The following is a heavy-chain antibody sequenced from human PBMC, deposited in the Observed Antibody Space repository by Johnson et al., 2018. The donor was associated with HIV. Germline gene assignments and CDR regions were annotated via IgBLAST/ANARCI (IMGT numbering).Heavy chain of an antibody. V-gene: IGHV3-9*01. CDR2: ISWNSGSI. Sequence: LVESGGGVVQPGRSLRLSCAASGFTFDDYAMHWVRQAPGKGLEWVSGISWNSGSIGYADSVKGRFTISRDNSKNTLYLQMNSLRAEDTAVYYCARDRAHYYDSSGYYESGAFDIWGQGTMVTVSS. D-gene: IGHD3-22*01. J-gene: IGHJ3*02. CDR1: GFTFDDYA. CDR3: ARDRAHYYDSSGYYESGAFDI.